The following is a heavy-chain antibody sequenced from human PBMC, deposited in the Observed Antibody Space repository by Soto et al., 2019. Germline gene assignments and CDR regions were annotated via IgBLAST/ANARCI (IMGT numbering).Heavy chain of an antibody. D-gene: IGHD6-6*01. CDR2: ISGSGGTT. J-gene: IGHJ4*02. CDR3: AKVGDSSSRDY. Sequence: GSLRLSCATSGFSFSSYVMSWVRQAPGKGLEWVSGISGSGGTTYSADSVKGRFTISRDNSKNTLYLQMNSLSAEDTAVYYCAKVGDSSSRDYWGQGTPVTVSS. V-gene: IGHV3-23*01. CDR1: GFSFSSYV.